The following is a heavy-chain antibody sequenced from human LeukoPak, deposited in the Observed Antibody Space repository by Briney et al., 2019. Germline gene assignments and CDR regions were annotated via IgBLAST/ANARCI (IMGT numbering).Heavy chain of an antibody. V-gene: IGHV4-39*01. Sequence: SETLSLTCTVSGGSISSSSYYWGWIRQPPGKGLEWIGSIYYSGSTYYNPSLKSRVTISVDTSKNQFSLKLSSVTAADTAVYYCARRYLDSGYFDYWGQGTLVTVSS. CDR1: GGSISSSSYY. CDR2: IYYSGST. CDR3: ARRYLDSGYFDY. D-gene: IGHD3-10*01. J-gene: IGHJ4*02.